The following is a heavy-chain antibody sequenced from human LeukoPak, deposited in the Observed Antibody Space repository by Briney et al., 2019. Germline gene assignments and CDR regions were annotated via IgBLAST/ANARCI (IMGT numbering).Heavy chain of an antibody. Sequence: ASVKVSCKASGYTFTSYYMNWVRQAPGQGLEWMGIINPSGGSTSYAQKFQGRVTMTRDTSTSTVYMELSSLRSEDTAVYYCARYCSSTSCSPQDCGMDVWGQGTTVTVSS. J-gene: IGHJ6*02. CDR2: INPSGGST. CDR1: GYTFTSYY. CDR3: ARYCSSTSCSPQDCGMDV. D-gene: IGHD2-2*01. V-gene: IGHV1-46*01.